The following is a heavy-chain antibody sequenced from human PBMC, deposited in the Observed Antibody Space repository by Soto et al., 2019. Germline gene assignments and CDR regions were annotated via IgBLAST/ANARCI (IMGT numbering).Heavy chain of an antibody. V-gene: IGHV4-4*07. CDR1: GGAISGYY. J-gene: IGHJ5*02. CDR3: ARGQRFSDSFDP. Sequence: QVQLQESGPGLVKPSETLSLTCTVSGGAISGYYWTWIRQPAGKGLEWIGRIYSSGGTKYNPSLKSRVDMSLDMSKNQCSLRLNSVTAADTAVYFCARGQRFSDSFDPWGQGTLVTVSS. CDR2: IYSSGGT. D-gene: IGHD3-3*01.